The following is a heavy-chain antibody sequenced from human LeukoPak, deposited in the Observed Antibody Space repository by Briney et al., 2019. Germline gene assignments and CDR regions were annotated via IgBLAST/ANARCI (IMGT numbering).Heavy chain of an antibody. V-gene: IGHV4-59*01. D-gene: IGHD3-10*01. CDR2: MYYSGST. J-gene: IGHJ3*02. CDR3: ARHSNYYGSWYAFDI. Sequence: PSETLSLTCTVSGGSITRYYWNWIRQPPGKGLEYIGYMYYSGSTNYNPSLKSRVTISVDTSKNQFSLKLSSVTAADTAVYYCARHSNYYGSWYAFDIWGQGTMVTVSS. CDR1: GGSITRYY.